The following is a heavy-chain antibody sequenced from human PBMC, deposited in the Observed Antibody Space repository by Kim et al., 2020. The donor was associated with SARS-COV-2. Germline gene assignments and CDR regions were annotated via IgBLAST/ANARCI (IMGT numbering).Heavy chain of an antibody. Sequence: GGSLRLSCAASGFTFSSYSMNWVRQAPGKGLEWVSFISSGSSYIYYADSVKGRFTISSENAKNSLYLQRNSLRAEDTAVYYCARRGFTTDAFDIWGQGTMVTVFS. CDR1: GFTFSSYS. CDR3: ARRGFTTDAFDI. CDR2: ISSGSSYI. J-gene: IGHJ3*02. D-gene: IGHD3-22*01. V-gene: IGHV3-21*01.